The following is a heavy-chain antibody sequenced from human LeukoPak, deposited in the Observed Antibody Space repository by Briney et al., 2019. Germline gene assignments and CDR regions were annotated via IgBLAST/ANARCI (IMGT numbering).Heavy chain of an antibody. CDR1: GYTFTSYG. D-gene: IGHD6-19*01. CDR3: ARRSAVAGPYYYYGMDV. Sequence: GASGKVSCKASGYTFTSYGISWVRQAPGQGLEWMGWISAYNGNANYAQKLQGRVTMTADTSTSTAYMELRSLRSDDTAVYYCARRSAVAGPYYYYGMDVWGQGTTVTVSS. CDR2: ISAYNGNA. V-gene: IGHV1-18*01. J-gene: IGHJ6*02.